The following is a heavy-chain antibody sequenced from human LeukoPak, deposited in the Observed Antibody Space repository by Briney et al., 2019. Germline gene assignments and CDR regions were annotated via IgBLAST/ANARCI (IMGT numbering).Heavy chain of an antibody. CDR1: GGSISSYY. CDR3: ARRPPLYDSSGYY. V-gene: IGHV4-59*01. J-gene: IGHJ4*02. Sequence: SETLSLTCTVSGGSISSYYWSWIRQPPGKGLEWIGYIYYSGSTNYNPSLKSRVTISVDTSKNQFSLKLSSVTAADTAVYYCARRPPLYDSSGYYWGQGTLVTVSS. D-gene: IGHD3-22*01. CDR2: IYYSGST.